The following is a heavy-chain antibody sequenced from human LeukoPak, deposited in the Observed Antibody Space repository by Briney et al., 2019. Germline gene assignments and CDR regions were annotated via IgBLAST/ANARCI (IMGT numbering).Heavy chain of an antibody. Sequence: EASVTVSFTASGYTFTGYYMHWVRQAPGQGLEWMGWINPNSGGTNYAQKFQGRVTMTRDTSISTAYMELSRLRSDDTAVYYCARVVTMIVVGTLDYWGQGTLVTVSS. V-gene: IGHV1-2*02. CDR2: INPNSGGT. CDR1: GYTFTGYY. D-gene: IGHD3-22*01. J-gene: IGHJ4*02. CDR3: ARVVTMIVVGTLDY.